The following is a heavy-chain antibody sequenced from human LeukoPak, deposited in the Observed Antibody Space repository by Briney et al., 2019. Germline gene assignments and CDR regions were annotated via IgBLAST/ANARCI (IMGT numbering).Heavy chain of an antibody. J-gene: IGHJ6*02. CDR3: ARDPVVTMIVVVRMDV. D-gene: IGHD3-22*01. V-gene: IGHV3-21*01. CDR2: ISSSSSYI. Sequence: RSGGSLRLSCAASGFTFSSYGMHWVRQAPGKGLEWASSISSSSSYIYYADSVKGRFTISRDNAKNSLYLQMNSLRAEDTAVYYCARDPVVTMIVVVRMDVWGQGTTVTVSS. CDR1: GFTFSSYG.